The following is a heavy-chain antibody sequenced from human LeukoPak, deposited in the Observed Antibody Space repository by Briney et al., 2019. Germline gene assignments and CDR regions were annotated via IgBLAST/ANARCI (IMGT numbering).Heavy chain of an antibody. Sequence: PSETLSLTCTVSGGSISTYYWNWIRQPAGKGLEWIGRIYTTGITNYNPSLKSRVSVSVDTSKNQFSLKLSSVTAADTAVYYCARGKVVVGTPGQNSWDSWGQGTLVTVSS. CDR1: GGSISTYY. J-gene: IGHJ4*02. CDR3: ARGKVVVGTPGQNSWDS. D-gene: IGHD3-22*01. V-gene: IGHV4-4*07. CDR2: IYTTGIT.